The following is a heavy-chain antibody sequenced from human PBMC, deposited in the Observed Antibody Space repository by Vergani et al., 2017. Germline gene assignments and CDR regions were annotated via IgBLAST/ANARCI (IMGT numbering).Heavy chain of an antibody. CDR1: GYSFTSYW. CDR2: VYPGDSDT. D-gene: IGHD1-26*01. Sequence: EVQLVQSGAEVKKPGESLKISCKGSGYSFTSYWIGWVRQMPGKGLEWMGIVYPGDSDTRYSPSFQGQVTISADKSISTAYLQWSSLKASDTAMYYCARIDSGRYYNYYYGMDVWGQGTTVTVSS. CDR3: ARIDSGRYYNYYYGMDV. J-gene: IGHJ6*02. V-gene: IGHV5-51*01.